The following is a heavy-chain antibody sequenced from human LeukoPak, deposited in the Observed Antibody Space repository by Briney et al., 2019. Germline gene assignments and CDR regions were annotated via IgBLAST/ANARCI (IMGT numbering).Heavy chain of an antibody. D-gene: IGHD2-2*01. CDR1: GFTFRAYA. Sequence: GGSLRLSCAASGFTFRAYAMHWVRQAPGKGLVWVSRINDDGSKTTYADSVKGRFTISRDNAKNTLYLQMNSLRAEDTAVYYCAAPGCSSACYYYMDVWGKGTTVTVSS. CDR3: AAPGCSSACYYYMDV. CDR2: INDDGSKT. V-gene: IGHV3-74*03. J-gene: IGHJ6*03.